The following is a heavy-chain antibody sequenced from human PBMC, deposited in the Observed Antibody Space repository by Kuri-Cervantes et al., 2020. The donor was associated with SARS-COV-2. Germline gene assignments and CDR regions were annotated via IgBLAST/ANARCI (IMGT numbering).Heavy chain of an antibody. Sequence: GGSLRLSCAGSGFTFSSYSMNWVRQAPGKGLEWVSSISSSSSYIYYADSVKGRFTISRDNAKNSLYLQMNSLRAEDTAVYYCARGPTMVRGFTHGPLDYWGQGTLVTVSS. V-gene: IGHV3-21*01. CDR3: ARGPTMVRGFTHGPLDY. CDR2: ISSSSSYI. J-gene: IGHJ4*02. CDR1: GFTFSSYS. D-gene: IGHD3-10*01.